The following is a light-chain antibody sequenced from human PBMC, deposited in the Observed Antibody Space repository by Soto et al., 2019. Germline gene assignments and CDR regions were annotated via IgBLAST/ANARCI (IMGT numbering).Light chain of an antibody. J-gene: IGLJ1*01. CDR2: TNR. CDR3: FSFTTTSTHV. V-gene: IGLV1-40*01. Sequence: QSVLTQPPSVSGAPGQRVTMSCTGSSSNIGAGYHVHWYQQLPGTAPKLLIYTNRYRPSGVPDRFSGSRSGTSASLAITGLQAEDEADYFCFSFTTTSTHVFXTGTKLTVL. CDR1: SSNIGAGYH.